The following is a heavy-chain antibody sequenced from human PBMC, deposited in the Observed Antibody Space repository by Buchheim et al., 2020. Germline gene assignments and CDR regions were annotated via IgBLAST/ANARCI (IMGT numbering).Heavy chain of an antibody. J-gene: IGHJ5*02. V-gene: IGHV4-59*08. D-gene: IGHD3-3*01. CDR1: NGSISNYY. CDR2: IYYSGTT. Sequence: QVQLQESGPGLVKPSETLSLTCTLSNGSISNYYWSWIRQPPGKGLEWIGYIYYSGTTSYNPPLKSRVTMSVDKSKNQSSPKLKSVTAADTAVYYCAGVLSDYLWRTSHNWFDTWGQGTL. CDR3: AGVLSDYLWRTSHNWFDT.